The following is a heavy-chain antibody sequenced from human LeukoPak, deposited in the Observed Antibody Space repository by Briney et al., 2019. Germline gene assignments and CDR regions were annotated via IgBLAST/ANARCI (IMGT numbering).Heavy chain of an antibody. J-gene: IGHJ4*02. CDR1: GGSFSGYY. Sequence: SETLSLTCAVYGGSFSGYYWSWIRQPPGKGLEWIGEINHSGSTNYNPSLKSRVTILVDTSKNQFSLKLSSVTAADTAVHYCASSYCSGGSCYLPENWGQGTLVTVSS. D-gene: IGHD2-15*01. CDR3: ASSYCSGGSCYLPEN. V-gene: IGHV4-34*01. CDR2: INHSGST.